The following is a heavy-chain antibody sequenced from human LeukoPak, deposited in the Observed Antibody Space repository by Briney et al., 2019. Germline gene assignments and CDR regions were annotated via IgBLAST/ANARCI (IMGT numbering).Heavy chain of an antibody. CDR2: ISYDGSNK. J-gene: IGHJ4*02. CDR3: AKDSQGMEARYFDWLLPGDY. V-gene: IGHV3-30*18. CDR1: GFTFSSYG. Sequence: GGSLRLSCAASGFTFSSYGMHWVRQAPGKGLEWVAVISYDGSNKYYADSVKGRFTISRDNSKSTLYLQMNSLRAEDTAVYYCAKDSQGMEARYFDWLLPGDYWGQGTLVTVSS. D-gene: IGHD3-9*01.